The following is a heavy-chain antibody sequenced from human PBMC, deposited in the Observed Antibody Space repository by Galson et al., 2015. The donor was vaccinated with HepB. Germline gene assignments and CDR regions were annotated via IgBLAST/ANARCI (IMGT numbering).Heavy chain of an antibody. D-gene: IGHD2-2*01. Sequence: TLSLTCTVSGGSISSSSYSWGWIRQPPGKGLEWIGSIYYSGSTYYNPSLKSRVTMSVDTSKNQFSLKLSSVTAADMAVYYCARHLRGYCSSPSCHSEYWGQGTLVTVSS. CDR1: GGSISSSSYS. J-gene: IGHJ4*02. CDR2: IYYSGST. V-gene: IGHV4-39*01. CDR3: ARHLRGYCSSPSCHSEY.